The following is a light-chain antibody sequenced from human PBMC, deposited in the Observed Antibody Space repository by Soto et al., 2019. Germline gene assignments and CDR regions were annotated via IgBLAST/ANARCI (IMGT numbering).Light chain of an antibody. CDR1: ESVTDY. CDR2: DVS. J-gene: IGKJ1*01. CDR3: QHRSDWPWT. Sequence: EIVLTPAPATLSLSPGERGTLSCRASESVTDYLAWYQQKPGQAPSLLVYDVSNRAAGIPTRFSGGGSGTDFTLTISNVEPEDCGVYCCQHRSDWPWTFGQGTQVDSK. V-gene: IGKV3-11*01.